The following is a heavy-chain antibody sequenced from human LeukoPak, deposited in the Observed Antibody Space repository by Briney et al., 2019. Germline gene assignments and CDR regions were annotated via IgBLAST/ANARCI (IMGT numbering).Heavy chain of an antibody. CDR3: ARRADFWSGYTFGGDAFDI. CDR1: GGSFSGYY. D-gene: IGHD3-3*01. V-gene: IGHV4-34*01. Sequence: SGTLSLTCAVDGGSFSGYYWSWIRQPPGKGLEWIGKINHSGSTNYNPSLKSRVTLSVDTSKNQFSLKLSSVTAADTAVYYCARRADFWSGYTFGGDAFDIWGQGTMVTVSS. CDR2: INHSGST. J-gene: IGHJ3*02.